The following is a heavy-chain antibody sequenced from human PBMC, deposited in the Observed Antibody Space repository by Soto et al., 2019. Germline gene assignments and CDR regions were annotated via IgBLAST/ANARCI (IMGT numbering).Heavy chain of an antibody. J-gene: IGHJ3*02. CDR2: IYYSGCT. D-gene: IGHD7-27*01. Sequence: QVQMQESGPGLVKPSETLSLTCTVSGGSISSYYWSWIRQPPGKGLEWMGYIYYSGCTNYNPSLKSRVTISVDTSKNQFSLKLSSVTAADTAVYYCARRWGDVLDIWGQGTMVTVSS. CDR1: GGSISSYY. CDR3: ARRWGDVLDI. V-gene: IGHV4-59*08.